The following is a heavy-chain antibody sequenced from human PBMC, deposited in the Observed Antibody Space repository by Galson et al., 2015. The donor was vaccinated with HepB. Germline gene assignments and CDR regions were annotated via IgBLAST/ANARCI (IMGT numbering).Heavy chain of an antibody. CDR1: GFTFSSYA. V-gene: IGHV3-30*14. D-gene: IGHD4-17*01. CDR2: ISYDGTSK. Sequence: SLRLSCAASGFTFSSYALHWVRQAPGKGLEWVAVISYDGTSKYYADSVKGRLTISRDNSKNTLYLQMNSLRAEDTAVYYCARGMKDYGDSEWFDPWGQGTLVTVSS. J-gene: IGHJ5*02. CDR3: ARGMKDYGDSEWFDP.